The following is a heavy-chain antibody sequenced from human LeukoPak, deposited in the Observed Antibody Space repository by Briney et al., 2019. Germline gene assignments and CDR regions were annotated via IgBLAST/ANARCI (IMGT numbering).Heavy chain of an antibody. J-gene: IGHJ4*02. CDR3: ARHTNDYGGYGDY. D-gene: IGHD4-23*01. V-gene: IGHV5-51*01. CDR1: GYRFTSYW. Sequence: GESLKISFQGSGYRFTSYWIGWVRQMPAKGLEWMGIIYPGDSDTRYSQSFQGQVTISADKSISAAYLQWSRLKASDTAMYYCARHTNDYGGYGDYWGQGTLVTVSS. CDR2: IYPGDSDT.